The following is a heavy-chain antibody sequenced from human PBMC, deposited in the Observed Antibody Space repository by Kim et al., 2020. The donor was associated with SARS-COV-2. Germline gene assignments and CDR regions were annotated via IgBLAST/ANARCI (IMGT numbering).Heavy chain of an antibody. D-gene: IGHD3-10*01. CDR1: GFTFSSYW. Sequence: GGSLRLSCAASGFTFSSYWMHWVRQAPGKGLVWVSRINSDGSSTSYADSVKGRFTISRDNAKNTLYLQMNSLRAEDTAVYYCARGGRGEGFHDYWGQGTLVTVSS. CDR2: INSDGSST. V-gene: IGHV3-74*01. CDR3: ARGGRGEGFHDY. J-gene: IGHJ4*02.